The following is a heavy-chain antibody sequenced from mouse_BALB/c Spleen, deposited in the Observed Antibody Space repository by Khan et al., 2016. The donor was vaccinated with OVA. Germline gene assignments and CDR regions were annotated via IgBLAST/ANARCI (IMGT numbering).Heavy chain of an antibody. Sequence: QVQLKESGPGLVAPSQSLSITCTISGFSLTNYGVHWVRQPPGKGLAWLVVIWSDGSTTYNSALKSRLTISKDKSKSQVFLKMNSLQTDDTAMYFGARQPYYHYNIMDYWGQGTSVTVSS. CDR1: GFSLTNYG. D-gene: IGHD2-10*01. CDR3: ARQPYYHYNIMDY. CDR2: IWSDGST. V-gene: IGHV2-6-1*01. J-gene: IGHJ4*01.